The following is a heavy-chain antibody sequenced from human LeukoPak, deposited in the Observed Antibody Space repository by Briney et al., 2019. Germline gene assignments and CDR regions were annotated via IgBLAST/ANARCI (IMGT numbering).Heavy chain of an antibody. D-gene: IGHD6-19*01. CDR2: INRSGST. V-gene: IGHV4-34*01. J-gene: IGHJ4*02. CDR1: GGSFSGYY. CDR3: ARALGAVAGTDFDY. Sequence: SETLSLTCAVYGGSFSGYYWSWIRQPPGKGLEWIGEINRSGSTNYNPSLKSRVTISVDTSKNQFSLKLSSVTAADTAVYYCARALGAVAGTDFDYWGQGTLVTVSS.